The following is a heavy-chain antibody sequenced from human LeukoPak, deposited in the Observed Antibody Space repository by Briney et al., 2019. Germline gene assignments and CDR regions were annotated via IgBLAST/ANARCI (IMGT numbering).Heavy chain of an antibody. Sequence: TGESLKISCKGSGYSFTSYWIGCVRQMPGKGLEWMGIIYPGDSDTRYSPSFQGQVTISADKSISTAYLQWSSLKASDTAMYYCARRSIAAAVGDAFDIWGQGTMVTVSS. CDR2: IYPGDSDT. J-gene: IGHJ3*02. CDR3: ARRSIAAAVGDAFDI. V-gene: IGHV5-51*01. D-gene: IGHD6-13*01. CDR1: GYSFTSYW.